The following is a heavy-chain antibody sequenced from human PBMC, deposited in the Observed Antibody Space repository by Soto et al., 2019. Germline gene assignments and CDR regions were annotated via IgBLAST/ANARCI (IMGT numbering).Heavy chain of an antibody. CDR1: GYTFTIYD. V-gene: IGHV1-8*01. D-gene: IGHD6-6*01. CDR2: MNPNSGNT. Sequence: GASVKVSCKASGYTFTIYDINCVLQSTGQGLDWMGWMNPNSGNTGYAQKFQGRVTMTRNTSISTAYMELSSLRSEDTAVYYCASGVSSSLPFDYWGQGTLVTVSS. CDR3: ASGVSSSLPFDY. J-gene: IGHJ4*02.